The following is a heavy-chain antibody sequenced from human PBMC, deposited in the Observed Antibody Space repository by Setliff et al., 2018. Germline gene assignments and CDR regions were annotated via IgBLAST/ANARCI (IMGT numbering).Heavy chain of an antibody. CDR2: INPNSGGT. V-gene: IGHV1-2*06. CDR1: GYTFTSYD. D-gene: IGHD3-22*01. CDR3: ARSYYYDSSAANWFDP. J-gene: IGHJ5*02. Sequence: ASVKVSCKASGYTFTSYDINWVRQATGQGLEWMGRINPNSGGTNYAQKFQGRVTMTRDTSISTAYMELSRLRSDDTAVYYCARSYYYDSSAANWFDPWGQGTLVTVSS.